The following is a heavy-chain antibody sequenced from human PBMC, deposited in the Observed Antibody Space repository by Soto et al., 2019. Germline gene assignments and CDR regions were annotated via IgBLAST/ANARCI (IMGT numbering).Heavy chain of an antibody. CDR3: AKGQYYGSGNYDYYYYYGMDV. D-gene: IGHD3-10*01. Sequence: PGGSLRLSCEASGFIFSDHAMSWVRQAPGKGLEWVSAISGSGGSTYYADSVKGRFTISRDNSKNTLYLQMNSLRAEDTAVYYCAKGQYYGSGNYDYYYYYGMDVWGQGTTVTVSS. J-gene: IGHJ6*02. CDR1: GFIFSDHA. V-gene: IGHV3-23*01. CDR2: ISGSGGST.